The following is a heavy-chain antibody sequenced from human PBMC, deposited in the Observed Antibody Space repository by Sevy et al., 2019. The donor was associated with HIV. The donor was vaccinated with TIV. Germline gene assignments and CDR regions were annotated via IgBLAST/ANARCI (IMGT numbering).Heavy chain of an antibody. CDR1: GYTFTGHY. D-gene: IGHD3-16*02. V-gene: IGHV1-2*02. CDR2: INPNSGAT. CDR3: ARGNMITFGRVIATFDA. Sequence: ASVKGSCKASGYTFTGHYIHWVRQAPGQGLEWMGLINPNSGATKYAQKFQGRVTMTRDTSISAAYMDLSGLRSDDTAVYYCARGNMITFGRVIATFDAWGRGTQVTVSS. J-gene: IGHJ4*02.